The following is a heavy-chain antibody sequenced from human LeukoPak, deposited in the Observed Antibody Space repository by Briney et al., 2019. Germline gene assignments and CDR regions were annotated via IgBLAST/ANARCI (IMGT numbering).Heavy chain of an antibody. V-gene: IGHV4-38-2*02. CDR3: ASLHYYDSSGPQARAFDI. CDR2: IYHSGST. J-gene: IGHJ3*02. D-gene: IGHD3-22*01. Sequence: NSSETLSLTCTVSGYSISSGYYWGWIRQPPGKGLEWIGSIYHSGSTYYNPSLKSRVTISVDTSKNQFSLKLSSVTAADTAVYYCASLHYYDSSGPQARAFDIWGQGTMVTVSS. CDR1: GYSISSGYY.